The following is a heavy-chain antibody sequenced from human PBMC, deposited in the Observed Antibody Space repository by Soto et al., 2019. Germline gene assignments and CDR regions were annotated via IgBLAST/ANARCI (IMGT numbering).Heavy chain of an antibody. CDR1: GFTVSSNY. Sequence: EVQLVESGGGLIQPGGSLRLSCAASGFTVSSNYMTWVRQAPGKGLEWVSVIYGGGTTYYADSVKGRFTISRDNSKNTLYLQMNSLRAEDTAVYDCVQTTGWPGFDFWGQGTLVTVSS. CDR3: VQTTGWPGFDF. CDR2: IYGGGTT. J-gene: IGHJ4*02. V-gene: IGHV3-53*01. D-gene: IGHD6-19*01.